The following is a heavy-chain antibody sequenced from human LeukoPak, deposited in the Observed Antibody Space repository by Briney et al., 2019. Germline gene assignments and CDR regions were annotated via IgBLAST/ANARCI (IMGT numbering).Heavy chain of an antibody. J-gene: IGHJ4*02. D-gene: IGHD1-1*01. CDR2: INPNSGGT. V-gene: IGHV1-2*02. CDR3: ASLDKGNDVVFDY. Sequence: ASVKVSCKASGYTFTSYYMHWVRQAPGQGLEWMGWINPNSGGTNYGQKFQGRVTMTRDTSISTAYMELSRLRSDDTAVYYCASLDKGNDVVFDYWGQGTLVTVSS. CDR1: GYTFTSYY.